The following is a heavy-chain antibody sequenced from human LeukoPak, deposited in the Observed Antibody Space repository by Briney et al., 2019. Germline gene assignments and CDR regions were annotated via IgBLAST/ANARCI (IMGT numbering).Heavy chain of an antibody. CDR1: GDTFSSYG. D-gene: IGHD5-12*01. Sequence: VASVKVSCKASGDTFSSYGIAWVRQAPGQGLEWMGWISGYNGNTNYAQKLQGRVSMTTDTSTTTAYMELRSLTSDDTALYYCARSSLATITAGPFDYGGQGTLVTVCS. J-gene: IGHJ4*02. CDR3: ARSSLATITAGPFDY. CDR2: ISGYNGNT. V-gene: IGHV1-18*01.